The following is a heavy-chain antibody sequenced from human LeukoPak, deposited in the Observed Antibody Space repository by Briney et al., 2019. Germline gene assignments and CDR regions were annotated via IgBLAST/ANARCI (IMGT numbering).Heavy chain of an antibody. J-gene: IGHJ5*02. CDR1: GYTFTGYY. D-gene: IGHD2-21*02. Sequence: ASVKVSCKASGYTFTGYYMHWVRQAPGQGLEWMGWINPNSGGTNYAQKFQGRVTMTRDTSISTAYMELSSLRSDDTAMYYCARDTCDGGDCFNWFDPWGQGTLVTVSS. CDR3: ARDTCDGGDCFNWFDP. CDR2: INPNSGGT. V-gene: IGHV1-2*02.